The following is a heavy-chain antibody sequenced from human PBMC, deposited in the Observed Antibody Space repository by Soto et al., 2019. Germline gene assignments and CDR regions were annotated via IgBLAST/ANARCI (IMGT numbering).Heavy chain of an antibody. CDR2: IYHSGST. D-gene: IGHD3-3*01. CDR1: GGSISRGGYS. J-gene: IGHJ6*02. Sequence: QLQLQESGSGLVKPSQTLSLICAVSGGSISRGGYSWSWIRQPPGKGLEWIGYIYHSGSTYYNPSPKSRVTISVDRSKNQFSLKPRSVTAADTAVYYCAGARGGFLGIHGMDVWGQGTTVTVSS. CDR3: AGARGGFLGIHGMDV. V-gene: IGHV4-30-2*01.